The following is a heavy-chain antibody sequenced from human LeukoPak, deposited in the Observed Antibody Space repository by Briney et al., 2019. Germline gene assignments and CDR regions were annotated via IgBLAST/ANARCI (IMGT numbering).Heavy chain of an antibody. D-gene: IGHD3-22*01. V-gene: IGHV3-33*06. CDR2: IWYDERNK. CDR3: AKARSNYDSSGYYYHMGAFDI. J-gene: IGHJ3*02. Sequence: PGRSLRLSCAASGFTFSSYGMHWVRQAPGKGLEWVAVIWYDERNKYYADSVKGRFTISRDNSKNTLYLQMNSLRAEDTAVYYCAKARSNYDSSGYYYHMGAFDIWGQGTMVTVSS. CDR1: GFTFSSYG.